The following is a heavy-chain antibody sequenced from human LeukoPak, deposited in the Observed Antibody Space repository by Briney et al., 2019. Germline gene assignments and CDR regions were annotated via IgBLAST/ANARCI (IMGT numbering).Heavy chain of an antibody. V-gene: IGHV1-69*05. J-gene: IGHJ3*02. CDR3: ARDYCSSNSCYDAFDI. CDR2: IIPIFGTA. D-gene: IGHD2-2*01. CDR1: GGTFSSHA. Sequence: AVTVSYMASGGTFSSHAISWVGQAPGQGREWLGGIIPIFGTADYVQKFQGRVTITTDESTSTAYMEQSSLRSEDTAVYYCARDYCSSNSCYDAFDIWGQGTMVTVSS.